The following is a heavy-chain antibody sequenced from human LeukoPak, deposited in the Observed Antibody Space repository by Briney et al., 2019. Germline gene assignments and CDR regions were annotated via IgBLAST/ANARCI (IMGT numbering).Heavy chain of an antibody. CDR3: AASSGYYYTAFRY. CDR2: ISGSGGST. V-gene: IGHV3-23*01. CDR1: RFTFSSYS. D-gene: IGHD3-22*01. J-gene: IGHJ4*02. Sequence: GGSLRLSCAASRFTFSSYSMNWVRQAPGKGLEWVSTISGSGGSTYYADSVKGRFTISRDNSKNTLYLQMNSLRAEDTAVYYCAASSGYYYTAFRYWGQGTLVTVSS.